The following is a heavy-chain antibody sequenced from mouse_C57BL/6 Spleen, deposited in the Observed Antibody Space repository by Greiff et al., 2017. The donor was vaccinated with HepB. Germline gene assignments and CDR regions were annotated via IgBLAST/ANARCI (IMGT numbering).Heavy chain of an antibody. V-gene: IGHV3-1*01. CDR3: ATYDYDGVFAD. D-gene: IGHD2-4*01. J-gene: IGHJ3*01. CDR2: ISYSGST. CDR1: GYSITSGYD. Sequence: DVKLQESGPGMVKPSQSLSLTCTVTGYSITSGYDWHWIRHFPGNKLEWMGYISYSGSTNYNPSLKSRISITHDTSKNHFFLKLNSVTTEDTATYYCATYDYDGVFADWGQGTLVTVSA.